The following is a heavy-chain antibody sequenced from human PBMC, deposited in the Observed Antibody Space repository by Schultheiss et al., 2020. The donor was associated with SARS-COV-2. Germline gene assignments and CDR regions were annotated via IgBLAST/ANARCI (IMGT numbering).Heavy chain of an antibody. CDR3: ARHGGYCSSTSCYVRAYYYYGMDV. Sequence: SETLSLTCAVSGDSISSTNWWSWVRQPPGKGLEWIGEIYHSGSTNYNPSLKSRVTISVDTSKNQFSLKLSSVTAADTAVYYCARHGGYCSSTSCYVRAYYYYGMDVWGQGTTVTVSS. CDR2: IYHSGST. CDR1: GDSISSTNW. J-gene: IGHJ6*02. D-gene: IGHD2-2*01. V-gene: IGHV4-4*02.